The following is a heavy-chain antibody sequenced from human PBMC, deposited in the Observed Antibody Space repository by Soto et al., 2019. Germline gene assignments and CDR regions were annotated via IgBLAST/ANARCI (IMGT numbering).Heavy chain of an antibody. CDR2: ISGDSGSI. D-gene: IGHD3-16*01. J-gene: IGHJ4*02. V-gene: IGHV3-23*01. Sequence: EVQLLESGGGLIHPGGSLRLSCAAAGFTFTTNSMSWVRQAPGKGLEWVSAISGDSGSIYYVDSVKGWFSSSRDNSQSTLDLQMGNRRAEDTAVYYCAAHKRMLILSGGGSTGVFDYWGQGALVTVSS. CDR3: AAHKRMLILSGGGSTGVFDY. CDR1: GFTFTTNS.